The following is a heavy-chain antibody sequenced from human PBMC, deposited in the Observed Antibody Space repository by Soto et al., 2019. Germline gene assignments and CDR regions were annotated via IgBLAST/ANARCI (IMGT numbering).Heavy chain of an antibody. J-gene: IGHJ4*02. Sequence: SETLSLTGTVSGGSISSGDNYWSWIRQPPGKGLEWIGNIYYSGSTYYNPSLKRRVSISVDTSRDQFSLKLSSVTAADTAVYYCARGPVVVVSAPYYFDYWGQGTRVTVSS. V-gene: IGHV4-30-4*01. CDR1: GGSISSGDNY. D-gene: IGHD2-21*01. CDR3: ARGPVVVVSAPYYFDY. CDR2: IYYSGST.